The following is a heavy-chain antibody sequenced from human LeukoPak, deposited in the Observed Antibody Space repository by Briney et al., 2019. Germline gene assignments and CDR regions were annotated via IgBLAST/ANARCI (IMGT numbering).Heavy chain of an antibody. J-gene: IGHJ4*02. CDR2: ISWNSGSI. V-gene: IGHV3-9*01. D-gene: IGHD5-18*01. CDR1: GFTFDDYA. Sequence: GRSLRLSCAASGFTFDDYAMHWVRQAPGKGLEWVSGISWNSGSIGYADSVKGRFTISRDNAKNSLYLQMNSLRAEDTAVYYCARDLSYSYGYTYYFDYWGQGTLVTVSS. CDR3: ARDLSYSYGYTYYFDY.